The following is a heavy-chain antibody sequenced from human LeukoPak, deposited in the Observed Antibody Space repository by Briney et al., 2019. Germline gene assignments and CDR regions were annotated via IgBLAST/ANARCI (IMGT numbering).Heavy chain of an antibody. V-gene: IGHV3-74*01. J-gene: IGHJ4*02. CDR3: AKGGTDY. CDR1: GFTFSSYG. CDR2: INTDGSST. Sequence: PGGSLRLSCAASGFTFSSYGMHWVRQAPGKGLVWVSRINTDGSSTNYADSVKGRFTISRDNAKSTVYLQMNSLRAEDTAVYYCAKGGTDYWGQGTLVTVSS. D-gene: IGHD1-26*01.